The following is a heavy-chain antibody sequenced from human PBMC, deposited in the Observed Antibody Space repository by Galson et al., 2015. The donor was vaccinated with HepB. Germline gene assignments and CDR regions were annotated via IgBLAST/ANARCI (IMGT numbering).Heavy chain of an antibody. D-gene: IGHD5-24*01. Sequence: SLRLSCAASGFTFSDYGMNWVRQAPGKGLEWVAVIWYDGRKYFYADSVRGRFTISRDNFKNTLHLQMNSLRDEDTAIYYCARVKYNDSWEVLDYRGEGTLVSVSS. J-gene: IGHJ4*02. CDR3: ARVKYNDSWEVLDY. CDR2: IWYDGRKY. V-gene: IGHV3-33*01. CDR1: GFTFSDYG.